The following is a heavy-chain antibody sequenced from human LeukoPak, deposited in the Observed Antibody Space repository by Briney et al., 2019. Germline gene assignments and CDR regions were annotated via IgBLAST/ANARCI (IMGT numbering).Heavy chain of an antibody. V-gene: IGHV4-39*01. Sequence: SETLSLTCTVSGGSISSSSYYWGWIRQPPGTGLEWIGSIYYSGSTYYNPSLKSRVTISVDTSKNQFSLKLSSVTAADTAVYYCASGWIAADLPGDPYYFDYWGQGTLVTVSS. CDR3: ASGWIAADLPGDPYYFDY. CDR1: GGSISSSSYY. CDR2: IYYSGST. D-gene: IGHD6-13*01. J-gene: IGHJ4*02.